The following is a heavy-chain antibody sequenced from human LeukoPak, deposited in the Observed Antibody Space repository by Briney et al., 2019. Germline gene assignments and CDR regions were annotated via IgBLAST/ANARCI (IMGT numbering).Heavy chain of an antibody. CDR3: ARDHRYSWYW. J-gene: IGHJ4*02. Sequence: GGSLRLSCAASGFTFSNYWKSWGCQAPGKGLEWVANIKQDGSEKYYVDSVKGRFTISRDNAKNSLYLQMNSLRAEDTAVYYCARDHRYSWYWWGQGTLVTVSS. D-gene: IGHD6-13*01. CDR2: IKQDGSEK. V-gene: IGHV3-7*05. CDR1: GFTFSNYW.